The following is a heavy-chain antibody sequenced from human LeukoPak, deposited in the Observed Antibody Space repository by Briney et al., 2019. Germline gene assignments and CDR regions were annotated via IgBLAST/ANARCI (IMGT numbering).Heavy chain of an antibody. CDR2: IYTGGST. Sequence: GGSLRLSCAASGFTVTTNYMTWVRQAPGKGLEWVSVIYTGGSTYYADSMKGRFTISRDNSKNTLYLQLNSLRAEDTAVYYCTRDSSLSSFYSSNWSRGGGMDVWGQGTTVTVSS. J-gene: IGHJ6*02. CDR1: GFTVTTNY. CDR3: TRDSSLSSFYSSNWSRGGGMDV. D-gene: IGHD6-13*01. V-gene: IGHV3-53*01.